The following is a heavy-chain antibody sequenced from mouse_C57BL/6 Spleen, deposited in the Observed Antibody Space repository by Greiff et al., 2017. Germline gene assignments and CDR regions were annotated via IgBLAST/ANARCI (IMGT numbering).Heavy chain of an antibody. CDR1: GFTFSSYG. Sequence: EVMLVESGGDLVKPGGSLKLSCAASGFTFSSYGMSWVRQTPDKRLEWVATISSGGSYTYYPDSVKGRFTISRDNAKNTLYLQMSSLKSEDTAMYYCARQGLTGTVEVYAMDYWGQGTSVTVSS. D-gene: IGHD4-1*01. J-gene: IGHJ4*01. CDR3: ARQGLTGTVEVYAMDY. CDR2: ISSGGSYT. V-gene: IGHV5-6*02.